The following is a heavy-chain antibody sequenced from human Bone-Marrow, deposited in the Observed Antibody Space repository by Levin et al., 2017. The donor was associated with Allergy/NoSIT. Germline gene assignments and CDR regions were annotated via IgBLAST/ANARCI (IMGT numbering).Heavy chain of an antibody. D-gene: IGHD3-22*01. CDR2: IRSEAYGGTT. Sequence: GQSLKISCISSGFTFGDYAMSWFRQAPGKGLEWVGFIRSEAYGGTTKYAASVKGRFSISRDDSKRRGYLQMNSLKSEDTAVYYCSREMSLDEYYDSSGYFDYWGQGILVTVSS. V-gene: IGHV3-49*03. CDR1: GFTFGDYA. J-gene: IGHJ4*02. CDR3: SREMSLDEYYDSSGYFDY.